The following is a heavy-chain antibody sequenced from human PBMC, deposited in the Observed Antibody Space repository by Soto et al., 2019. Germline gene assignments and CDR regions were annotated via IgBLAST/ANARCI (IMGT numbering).Heavy chain of an antibody. CDR2: ISSSSSTI. V-gene: IGHV3-48*01. J-gene: IGHJ4*02. D-gene: IGHD3-10*01. CDR1: GFTFSSYS. Sequence: GGSLRLSCAASGFTFSSYSMNWVRQAPGKGLEWVSYISSSSSTIYYADSVKGRFTISRDNAKNSLYLQMNSLRAEDTAVYYCTRLEVLWFGELLQTRDYWGQGTLVTVSS. CDR3: TRLEVLWFGELLQTRDY.